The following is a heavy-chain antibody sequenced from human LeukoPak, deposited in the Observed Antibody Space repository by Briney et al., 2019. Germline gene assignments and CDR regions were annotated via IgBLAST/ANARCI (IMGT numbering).Heavy chain of an antibody. Sequence: SETLSLTCTVSSGSITSGGYYWNWIRQHPGKGLGWIGYIYYSGSTFYNPSLKSRVTMSVDTSKNQFSLKLSSVTAADTAVYYCARAPKGMTTVRYYYYYYMDVWGKGTTVTVSS. J-gene: IGHJ6*03. V-gene: IGHV4-31*03. D-gene: IGHD4-11*01. CDR1: SGSITSGGYY. CDR3: ARAPKGMTTVRYYYYYYMDV. CDR2: IYYSGST.